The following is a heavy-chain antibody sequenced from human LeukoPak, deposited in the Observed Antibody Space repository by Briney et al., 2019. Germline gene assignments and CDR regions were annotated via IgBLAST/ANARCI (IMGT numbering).Heavy chain of an antibody. D-gene: IGHD5-18*01. V-gene: IGHV3-48*03. Sequence: PGGSLRLSCAASGFTFSNYEFNWVRQAPGKGLEWVSYISSNGRNIYYADSVKGRFTISRDNAKNSLYLQMNSLRAEDTAVYYCARDLVQLWSKDFWGQGTLVTVSS. CDR3: ARDLVQLWSKDF. CDR1: GFTFSNYE. CDR2: ISSNGRNI. J-gene: IGHJ4*02.